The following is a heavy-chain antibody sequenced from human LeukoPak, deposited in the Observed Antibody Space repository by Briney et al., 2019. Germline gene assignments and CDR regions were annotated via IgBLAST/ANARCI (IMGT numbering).Heavy chain of an antibody. CDR3: VRSYHPGGWFDP. Sequence: GGSLRLSCVASGFTFSSSWMSWVRQGPGKGLEWVASINQDEIHYVDAVRGRFTISRDNAKNSLYLQMNSLTADDTAVYYCVRSYHPGGWFDPWGQGTLVTVSS. CDR2: INQDEI. V-gene: IGHV3-7*01. CDR1: GFTFSSSW. J-gene: IGHJ5*02. D-gene: IGHD2-2*01.